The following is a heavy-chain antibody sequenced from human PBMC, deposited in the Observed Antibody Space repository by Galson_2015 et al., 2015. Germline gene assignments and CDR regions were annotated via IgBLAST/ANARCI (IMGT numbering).Heavy chain of an antibody. V-gene: IGHV3-53*01. CDR3: ARLGGATGSYYGGGFSDY. CDR1: GFTVSSNY. Sequence: SLRLSCAASGFTVSSNYMSWVRQAPGKGLEWVSVIYSGGSTYYADSVKGRFTISRDNSKNTLYLQMNSLRAEDTAVYYCARLGGATGSYYGGGFSDYWGQGTLVTVSS. CDR2: IYSGGST. J-gene: IGHJ4*02. D-gene: IGHD1-26*01.